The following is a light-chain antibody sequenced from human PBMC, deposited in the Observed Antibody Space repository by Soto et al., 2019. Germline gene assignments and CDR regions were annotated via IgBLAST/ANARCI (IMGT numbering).Light chain of an antibody. V-gene: IGLV1-40*01. Sequence: QSALTQPPSVSGAPGQRVTISCTGSSSNFGSGYDVHWYQQLPGTAPKLLIYDDFNRPSGVPDRFSGSKSGTSASLAITGFQAEDETEYYCQSYDSSLSGFVFGTGTKVTVL. CDR3: QSYDSSLSGFV. J-gene: IGLJ1*01. CDR2: DDF. CDR1: SSNFGSGYD.